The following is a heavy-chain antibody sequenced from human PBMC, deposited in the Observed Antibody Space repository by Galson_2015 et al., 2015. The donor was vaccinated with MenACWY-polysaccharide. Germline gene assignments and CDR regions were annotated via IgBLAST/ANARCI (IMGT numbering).Heavy chain of an antibody. D-gene: IGHD2-8*02. CDR1: GFTFSSYA. J-gene: IGHJ4*02. Sequence: SLRLSCAASGFTFSSYAMTWVRHAPGKGLEWVSTVSASDDRTYNAESVQGRFSISRDNSKNTLYLQMNNLRAEDTAVYYCSKGRGYCTGGACYSDYWGQGTLVTVSS. CDR3: SKGRGYCTGGACYSDY. CDR2: VSASDDRT. V-gene: IGHV3-23*01.